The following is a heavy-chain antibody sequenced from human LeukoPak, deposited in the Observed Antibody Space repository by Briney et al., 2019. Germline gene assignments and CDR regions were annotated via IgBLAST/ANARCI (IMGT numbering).Heavy chain of an antibody. Sequence: SETLSLTCTVSGGSINSHYWSWIRQPPGKGLEWIAYIYYSGSTNYNPSLKSRVTISVDTSKSQFSLTLTSVTAADTAVYYCARSPCSTTSCYLPFDYWGQGALVTVSS. D-gene: IGHD2-2*01. V-gene: IGHV4-59*11. J-gene: IGHJ4*02. CDR3: ARSPCSTTSCYLPFDY. CDR2: IYYSGST. CDR1: GGSINSHY.